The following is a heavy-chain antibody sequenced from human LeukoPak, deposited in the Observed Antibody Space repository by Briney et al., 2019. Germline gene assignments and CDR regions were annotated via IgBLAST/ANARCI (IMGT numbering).Heavy chain of an antibody. CDR3: ASQDERITMVRGVIRFDY. CDR1: GGSISSSSYY. V-gene: IGHV4-39*01. CDR2: IYYSGST. D-gene: IGHD3-10*01. J-gene: IGHJ4*02. Sequence: PSETLSLTCTVSGGSISSSSYYWGWIRQPPGKGLEWIGSIYYSGSTYYNPSLKSRVTISVDTSKNQFSLKPSSVTAADTAVYYCASQDERITMVRGVIRFDYWGQGTLVTVSS.